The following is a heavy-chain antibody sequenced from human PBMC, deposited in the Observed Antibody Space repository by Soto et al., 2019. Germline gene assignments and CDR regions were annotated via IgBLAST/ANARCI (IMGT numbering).Heavy chain of an antibody. CDR3: ERGPGGGLELLPLDY. D-gene: IGHD1-26*01. Sequence: ASVKVSCKASGYTFTSYGISWVRQAPGQGLEWMGWISAYNGNTNYAQKLQGRVTMTTDTSTSTAYMELRSLRSDDTAVYYCERGPGGGLELLPLDYSGQGTLVTVYS. CDR2: ISAYNGNT. CDR1: GYTFTSYG. V-gene: IGHV1-18*01. J-gene: IGHJ4*02.